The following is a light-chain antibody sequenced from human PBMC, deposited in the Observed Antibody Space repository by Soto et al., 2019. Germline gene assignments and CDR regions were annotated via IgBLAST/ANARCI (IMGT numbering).Light chain of an antibody. CDR3: QQVNSFPFP. CDR1: EGISSW. V-gene: IGKV1-12*01. CDR2: AAS. J-gene: IGKJ5*01. Sequence: DIQMTQSPSSVSASVGDRVTITCRASEGISSWLAWYQQKAGKAPKLLIYAASTLESGVPSSFSGSGSGTDFTLTISSLQPEDFATYYSQQVNSFPFPFGQGTRLEIK.